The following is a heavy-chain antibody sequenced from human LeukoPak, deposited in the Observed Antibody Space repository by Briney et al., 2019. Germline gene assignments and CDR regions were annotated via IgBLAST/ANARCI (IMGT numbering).Heavy chain of an antibody. J-gene: IGHJ5*02. CDR1: GGSISSSSYY. D-gene: IGHD3-22*01. CDR2: IYYSGST. Sequence: SETLSLTCTVSGGSISSSSYYWGWIRQPPGKGLECIGSIYYSGSTYYNPSVKSRVTISVDTSKNQFSLKLSSVTAADTAVYYCARLIVCRFDPWGQGTLVTVSS. V-gene: IGHV4-39*01. CDR3: ARLIVCRFDP.